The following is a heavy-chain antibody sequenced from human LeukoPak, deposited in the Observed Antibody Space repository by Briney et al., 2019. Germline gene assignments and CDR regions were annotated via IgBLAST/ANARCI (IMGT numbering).Heavy chain of an antibody. CDR1: GYTFTTYD. CDR2: MNPNSGNT. J-gene: IGHJ4*02. V-gene: IGHV1-8*01. D-gene: IGHD6-13*01. CDR3: ARIAAPGNRRLNF. Sequence: ASVKVSCKASGYTFTTYDINWVRQAAGQGLEWMGWMNPNSGNTGNAQKFQGRVTMTRNTSISTAYMELTSLTSKDTAVYFCARIAAPGNRRLNFWGQGTLVTVSS.